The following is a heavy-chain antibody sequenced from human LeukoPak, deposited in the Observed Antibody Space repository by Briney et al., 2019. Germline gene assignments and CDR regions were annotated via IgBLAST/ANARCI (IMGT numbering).Heavy chain of an antibody. D-gene: IGHD3-10*01. CDR1: GYTFTGYY. CDR3: ARRSSTHAFDI. Sequence: ASVKVSCKASGYTFTGYYIHWVRQAPGQGLEWLGWINPNSGGTIYAQKFQGRVTMTRDTSISTAYMDLRSLRSDDTAIYYCARRSSTHAFDIWGQGTMLTVS. CDR2: INPNSGGT. V-gene: IGHV1-2*02. J-gene: IGHJ3*02.